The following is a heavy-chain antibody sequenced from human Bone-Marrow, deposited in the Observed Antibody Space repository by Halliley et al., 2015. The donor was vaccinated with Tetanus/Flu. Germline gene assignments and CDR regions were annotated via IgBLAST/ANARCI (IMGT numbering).Heavy chain of an antibody. V-gene: IGHV3-9*01. CDR2: ISWTSGTI. J-gene: IGHJ6*01. CDR1: GLTFEDYA. D-gene: IGHD4-17*01. Sequence: SLRLSRAASGLTFEDYAMHWVRQAPGKGLEWVARISWTSGTIDYADSVKGRFIISRDDAKNSLYLQMNSLRVEDTALYYCAGYGNYFAGMDVWGQGTTVIVSS. CDR3: AGYGNYFAGMDV.